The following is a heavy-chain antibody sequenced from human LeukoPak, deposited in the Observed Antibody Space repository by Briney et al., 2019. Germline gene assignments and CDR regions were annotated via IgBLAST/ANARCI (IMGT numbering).Heavy chain of an antibody. V-gene: IGHV3-66*01. D-gene: IGHD3-22*01. CDR2: IYSGGST. CDR1: GFTVSSNY. J-gene: IGHJ4*02. CDR3: ARERGGRDSSSFDY. Sequence: GGSLRLSCAASGFTVSSNYMSWVRQAPGKGLEWVSVIYSGGSTYYADSVKGRFTISRDNSKNTLYLQMNSLRAEDTAVYYCARERGGRDSSSFDYWGQGTLVTVPS.